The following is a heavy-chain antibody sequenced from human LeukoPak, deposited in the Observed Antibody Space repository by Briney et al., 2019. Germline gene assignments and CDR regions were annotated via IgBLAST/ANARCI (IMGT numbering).Heavy chain of an antibody. D-gene: IGHD3-3*01. V-gene: IGHV4-59*05. Sequence: SETLSLTCTVSGGSISSYYWSWIRQPPGKGLEWIGSIYYSGSTYYNPSLKSRVTISVDTSKNQFSLKLSSVTAADTAVYYCARRDGVVSNWFDPWGQGTLVTVSS. CDR3: ARRDGVVSNWFDP. J-gene: IGHJ5*02. CDR2: IYYSGST. CDR1: GGSISSYY.